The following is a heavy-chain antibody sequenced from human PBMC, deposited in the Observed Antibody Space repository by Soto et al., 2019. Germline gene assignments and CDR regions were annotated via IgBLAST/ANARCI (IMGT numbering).Heavy chain of an antibody. CDR3: AHLHANSGYDWRYDP. V-gene: IGHV2-5*02. Sequence: SGPTLVNPTQTLTLTCNFSGFSLTNKGVGVGWIRQPPRKGLEWLGIIYWDDDKRYRPSLNNRLTITKDTSKNQVVLTMTNVDTVDTATYYCAHLHANSGYDWRYDPWGQGTLGTVSS. CDR2: IYWDDDK. J-gene: IGHJ5*02. CDR1: GFSLTNKGVG. D-gene: IGHD5-12*01.